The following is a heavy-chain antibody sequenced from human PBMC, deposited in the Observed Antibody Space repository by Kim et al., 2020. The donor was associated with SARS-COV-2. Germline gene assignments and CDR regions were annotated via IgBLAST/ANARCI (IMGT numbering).Heavy chain of an antibody. V-gene: IGHV4-31*03. CDR3: ARDKRGAAAGLFLGGIDP. Sequence: SETLSLTCTVSGGSISSGGYYWSWIRQHPGKGLEWIGYIYYSGSTYYNPSLKSRVTISVDTSKNQFSLKLSSVTAADTAVYYCARDKRGAAAGLFLGGIDPWGQGTLVTVSS. CDR1: GGSISSGGYY. J-gene: IGHJ5*02. CDR2: IYYSGST. D-gene: IGHD6-13*01.